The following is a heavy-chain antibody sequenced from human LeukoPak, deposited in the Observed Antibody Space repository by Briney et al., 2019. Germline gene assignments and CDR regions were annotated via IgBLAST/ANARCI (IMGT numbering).Heavy chain of an antibody. D-gene: IGHD5-18*01. V-gene: IGHV3-23*01. CDR1: GFTFSNYA. Sequence: PGGSLRLSCAASGFTFSNYAISWVRQAPGKGLEWVSGISSGSGSTYYADSVKGRFTISRDNSKNTMYLHINSLRAEDTAVYYCARVPKIQLWSAFDYWGQGTLVTVSS. CDR3: ARVPKIQLWSAFDY. J-gene: IGHJ4*02. CDR2: ISSGSGST.